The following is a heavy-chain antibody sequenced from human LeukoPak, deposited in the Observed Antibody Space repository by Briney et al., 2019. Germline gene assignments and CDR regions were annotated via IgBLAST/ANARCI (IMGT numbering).Heavy chain of an antibody. CDR2: IFDGGDTK. V-gene: IGHV3-NL1*01. J-gene: IGHJ4*02. Sequence: PGGSLRLSCAASGFTFSSYGMHWVRQAPGKGLEWVSSIFDGGDTKDYADSVKGRFTTSRDNSKNELYLQMNSLTAEDTAVYFCAKDSTMWPHYFDHWGQGILVIVSS. D-gene: IGHD2-21*01. CDR3: AKDSTMWPHYFDH. CDR1: GFTFSSYG.